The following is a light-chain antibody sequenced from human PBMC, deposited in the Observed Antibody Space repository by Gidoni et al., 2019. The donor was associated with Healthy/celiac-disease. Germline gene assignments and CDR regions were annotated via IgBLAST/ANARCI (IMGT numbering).Light chain of an antibody. Sequence: DIQMTQSPSSLSASVGDRVTITCQASQDISNYLNWYQQKPGKAPKLLIYDASNLETGVPSRFSGSGSGTDFTFTISCLQPEDIATYYSQQYDNPLFTFGPGTKVDIK. J-gene: IGKJ3*01. V-gene: IGKV1-33*01. CDR2: DAS. CDR1: QDISNY. CDR3: QQYDNPLFT.